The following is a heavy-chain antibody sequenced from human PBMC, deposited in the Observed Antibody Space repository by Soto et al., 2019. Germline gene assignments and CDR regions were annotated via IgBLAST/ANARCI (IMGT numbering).Heavy chain of an antibody. V-gene: IGHV4-34*01. Sequence: SETLSLTCAVYGGSFSGYYWTWIRQPPGTGLEWIGEINHSGSTNYNPSLKRRVTISVDTSKNQFSLKLTSVTAADTAVYYCARDKITGLFDYWGQGTLVTVSS. CDR1: GGSFSGYY. CDR3: ARDKITGLFDY. D-gene: IGHD2-8*02. CDR2: INHSGST. J-gene: IGHJ4*02.